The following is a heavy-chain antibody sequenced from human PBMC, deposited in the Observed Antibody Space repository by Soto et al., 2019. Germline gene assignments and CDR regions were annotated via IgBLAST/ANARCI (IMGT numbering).Heavy chain of an antibody. J-gene: IGHJ4*02. CDR3: AKGDFRYGAYPFDY. CDR2: ISYDGSNK. Sequence: RLSCAASGFTFSSYGMHWVRQAPGKGLEWVAVISYDGSNKYYADSVKGRFTISRDNSKNTLYLQMNSLRAEDTAVYYCAKGDFRYGAYPFDYSGQGTLLTLSS. V-gene: IGHV3-30*18. D-gene: IGHD4-17*01. CDR1: GFTFSSYG.